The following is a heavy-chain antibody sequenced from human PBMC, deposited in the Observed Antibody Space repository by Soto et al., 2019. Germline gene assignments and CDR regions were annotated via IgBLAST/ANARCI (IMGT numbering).Heavy chain of an antibody. CDR2: LHFSGST. CDR1: GASITSYS. Sequence: QVQLQESGPGLVKPSETLSLTCTVSGASITSYSWSWVRQSPGKGLEWIGCLHFSGSTNYTPSLKSRVTLSLDTSTSQFSLRLAYVTAADTAVYYCARQGSTVDTEGAFDYWGQGTQVTVSS. D-gene: IGHD5-18*01. V-gene: IGHV4-59*08. J-gene: IGHJ4*02. CDR3: ARQGSTVDTEGAFDY.